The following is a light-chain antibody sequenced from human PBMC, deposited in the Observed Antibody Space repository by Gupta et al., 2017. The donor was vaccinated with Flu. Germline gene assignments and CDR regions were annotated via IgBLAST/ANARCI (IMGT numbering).Light chain of an antibody. J-gene: IGLJ1*01. CDR2: GNT. CDR1: SSNIGAGYN. Sequence: QSVLTHPPSVSGAPGQRVTIPCTGSSSNIGAGYNVQWYQQLPGTAPKLLIYGNTNRPSGVPDRFSGSKSGTSASPAITSASLAITGLQAEDEADYYCQSYDSSLSGYVFGTGTKVTVL. CDR3: QSYDSSLSGYV. V-gene: IGLV1-40*01.